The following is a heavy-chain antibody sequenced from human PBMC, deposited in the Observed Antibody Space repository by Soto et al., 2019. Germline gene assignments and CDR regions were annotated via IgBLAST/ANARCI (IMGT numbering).Heavy chain of an antibody. J-gene: IGHJ4*02. CDR2: ISPSSGVT. D-gene: IGHD2-21*01. CDR1: GYTFTSYG. Sequence: QVQLVQSEGEVRQPGASVKVSCRASGYTFTSYGIIWVRQAPGQELEWMGYISPSSGVTRYAQNLQGRVTLTTDTSTTTAYMELRSLSSDDTAVYYCAREMWTRTGPQNFFDYWGLGALVTVSS. CDR3: AREMWTRTGPQNFFDY. V-gene: IGHV1-18*01.